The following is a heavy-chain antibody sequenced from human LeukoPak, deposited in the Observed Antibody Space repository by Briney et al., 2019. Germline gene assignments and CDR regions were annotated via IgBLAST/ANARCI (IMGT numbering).Heavy chain of an antibody. Sequence: GGSLRLSCAVSGLTFNNYAMSWVRQAPGKGLEWVSAISKSGDRTYYAASAKGRFTIYRDNSKNTQYLQMNSLRAEDTAVYYCATSWGPDTSAFRWGRDGMDVWGQGTTVIVS. CDR2: ISKSGDRT. J-gene: IGHJ6*02. V-gene: IGHV3-23*01. CDR1: GLTFNNYA. CDR3: ATSWGPDTSAFRWGRDGMDV. D-gene: IGHD3-16*01.